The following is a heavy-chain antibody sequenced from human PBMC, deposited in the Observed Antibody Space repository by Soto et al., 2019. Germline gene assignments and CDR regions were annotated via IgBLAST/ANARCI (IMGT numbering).Heavy chain of an antibody. V-gene: IGHV1-69*13. CDR3: ARGRYYDFWSGKSSGFGY. CDR1: GGTFSSYA. D-gene: IGHD3-3*01. J-gene: IGHJ4*02. CDR2: IIPIFGTA. Sequence: SVKVSCKASGGTFSSYAISWVRQAPGQGIEWMGGIIPIFGTANYAQKFQGRVTITADESTSTAYMELSSLRSEDTAVYYCARGRYYDFWSGKSSGFGYWGQGTLVTVSS.